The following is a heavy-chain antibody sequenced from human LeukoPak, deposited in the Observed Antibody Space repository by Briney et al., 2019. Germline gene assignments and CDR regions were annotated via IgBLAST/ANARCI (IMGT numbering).Heavy chain of an antibody. CDR2: ISPYNGNT. J-gene: IGHJ3*02. CDR1: GYTFNSYG. V-gene: IGHV1-18*01. CDR3: AREQVRSIAAPEAFDI. Sequence: ASVKVSCKASGYTFNSYGINWVRQAPGQGLEWMGWISPYNGNTNCAQKFQGRVTMTTDTSTSTAYMDPRSLRSDDTAVYSCAREQVRSIAAPEAFDIWGQGTMVTVSS. D-gene: IGHD6-6*01.